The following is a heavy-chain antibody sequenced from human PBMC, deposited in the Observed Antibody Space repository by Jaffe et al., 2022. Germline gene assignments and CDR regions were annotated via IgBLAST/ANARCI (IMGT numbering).Heavy chain of an antibody. J-gene: IGHJ4*02. Sequence: EVQLVESGGGLVQPGRSLRLSCTASGFTFGDYAMSWFRQAPGKGLEWVGFIRSKAYGGTTEYAASVKGRFTISRDDSKSIAYLQMNSLKTEDTAVYYCTRDGPLGYCSGGSCYYFDYWGQGTLVTVSS. V-gene: IGHV3-49*03. CDR2: IRSKAYGGTT. CDR3: TRDGPLGYCSGGSCYYFDY. D-gene: IGHD2-15*01. CDR1: GFTFGDYA.